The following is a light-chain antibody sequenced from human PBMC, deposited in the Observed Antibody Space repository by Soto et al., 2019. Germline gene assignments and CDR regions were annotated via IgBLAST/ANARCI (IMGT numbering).Light chain of an antibody. CDR3: KQSSAFPLT. Sequence: DIQMTQSPSSVSASVGDRVTITCRASQGINNWLAWYQQKPGKAPELLIYAVSYLQNGVPSRFSGSGSGTDFTLTISSLQPEDFATYFCKQSSAFPLTFCGGTNVESK. J-gene: IGKJ4*01. CDR1: QGINNW. V-gene: IGKV1-12*01. CDR2: AVS.